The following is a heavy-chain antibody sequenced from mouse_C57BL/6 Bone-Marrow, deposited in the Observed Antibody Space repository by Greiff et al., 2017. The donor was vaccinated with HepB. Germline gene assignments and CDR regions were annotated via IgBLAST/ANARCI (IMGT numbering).Heavy chain of an antibody. CDR1: GYTFTSYW. V-gene: IGHV1-50*01. CDR2: IDPSDSYT. CDR3: ARDCGSRGGAY. D-gene: IGHD1-1*01. J-gene: IGHJ3*01. Sequence: QVQLQQPGAELVKPGASVKLSCKASGYTFTSYWMQWVKQRPGQGLEWIGEIDPSDSYTNYNQKFKGKATLTVDTSSSTAYMQLSSLTSEDSAVYYCARDCGSRGGAYWGQGTLVTVSA.